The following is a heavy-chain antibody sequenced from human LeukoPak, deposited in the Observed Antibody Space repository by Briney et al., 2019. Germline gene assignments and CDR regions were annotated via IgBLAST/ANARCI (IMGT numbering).Heavy chain of an antibody. D-gene: IGHD4-23*01. Sequence: ASVKVSCKASGYTFSGHYLHWVRQAPGQGLEWMGRINPNTGVTQYTENFQGRVTMTGDTSISTAYMELNGLRSDDTAIYYCARGGDGGDFDYWGQGTLVTVSS. J-gene: IGHJ4*02. CDR1: GYTFSGHY. CDR2: INPNTGVT. V-gene: IGHV1-2*06. CDR3: ARGGDGGDFDY.